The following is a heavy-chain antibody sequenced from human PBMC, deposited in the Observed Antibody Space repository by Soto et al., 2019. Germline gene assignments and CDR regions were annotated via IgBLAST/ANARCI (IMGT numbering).Heavy chain of an antibody. D-gene: IGHD6-19*01. CDR1: GFTVSTYE. V-gene: IGHV3-48*03. CDR2: ISSGGATI. CDR3: ARGYASGWNYYYAMDV. Sequence: EVQLVESGGGLVQPGGSLRLSCAASGFTVSTYEMNWVRQAPGKGLEWISYISSGGATIYYADSVKGRFTISRDNAKNSVYLQMSSLRGEDTATYYCARGYASGWNYYYAMDVWGQGTTVTVSS. J-gene: IGHJ6*02.